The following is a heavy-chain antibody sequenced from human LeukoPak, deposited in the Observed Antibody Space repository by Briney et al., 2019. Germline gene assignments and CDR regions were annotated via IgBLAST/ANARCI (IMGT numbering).Heavy chain of an antibody. J-gene: IGHJ4*02. CDR3: ARRGSGSYYNKHYFDY. CDR1: GGSFSGYY. D-gene: IGHD3-10*01. V-gene: IGHV4-34*01. Sequence: PSETLSLTCAVYGGSFSGYYWSWIRQPPGKGLEWIGEINHSGSTNYNPSLKSRVTISVDTSKNQFSLKLSSVTAADTAVYYCARRGSGSYYNKHYFDYWGQGTLVTVSS. CDR2: INHSGST.